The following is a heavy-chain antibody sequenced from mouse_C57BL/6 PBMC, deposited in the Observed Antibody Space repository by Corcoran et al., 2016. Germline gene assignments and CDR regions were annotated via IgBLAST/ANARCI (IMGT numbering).Heavy chain of an antibody. CDR1: GYTFTTYG. CDR3: ARDSNYYSYYFDY. V-gene: IGHV9-3*01. J-gene: IGHJ2*01. CDR2: INTYSGVP. Sequence: QIQLVQSGPELKKPGETVKISCKASGYTFTTYGMSWVKQAPGKGLKWMGGINTYSGVPTYADDFKGRFAFSLATSASTAYLQINNLKNKDTATYFCARDSNYYSYYFDYWGQGTTLTVSS. D-gene: IGHD2-5*01.